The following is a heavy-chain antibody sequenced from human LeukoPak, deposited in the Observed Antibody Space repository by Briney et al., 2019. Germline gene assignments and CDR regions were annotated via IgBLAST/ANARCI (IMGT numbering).Heavy chain of an antibody. D-gene: IGHD3-22*01. J-gene: IGHJ4*02. V-gene: IGHV3-23*01. CDR1: GFTFSSYA. CDR2: ITGSGDYT. CDR3: AKDGLYYDGSTHVYYFDY. Sequence: GGSLRLSCAASGFTFSSYAMTWVRQAPGKGLEWVSRITGSGDYTYYIDAVKGRFTISRDNSKNILYLQMNSLRGEDTALYYCAKDGLYYDGSTHVYYFDYWGQGTLVAVAS.